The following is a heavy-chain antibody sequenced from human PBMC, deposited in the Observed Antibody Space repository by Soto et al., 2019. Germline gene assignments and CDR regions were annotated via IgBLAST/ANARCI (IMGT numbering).Heavy chain of an antibody. Sequence: QVQLQESGPGLVKPSQTLSLTCSVSGGSINSGAYYWGWIRQHSGKGLEWIGYISYNGRTYSNPSLQSRVTIALDMSESQFSLKLTSVTAADTAVYFCARVSATGTRWIDPWGQGTLVTVSP. J-gene: IGHJ5*02. D-gene: IGHD6-13*01. V-gene: IGHV4-31*03. CDR3: ARVSATGTRWIDP. CDR1: GGSINSGAYY. CDR2: ISYNGRT.